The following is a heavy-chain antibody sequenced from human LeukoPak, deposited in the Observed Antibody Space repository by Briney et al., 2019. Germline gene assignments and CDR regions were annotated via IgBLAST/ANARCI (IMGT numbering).Heavy chain of an antibody. D-gene: IGHD2-8*02. CDR2: INPNSGGT. CDR1: GCTFTDYY. V-gene: IGHV1-2*06. CDR3: AGSTGHYFDY. Sequence: GASVKVSCKASGCTFTDYYMHWVRQAPGQGLEWMGRINPNSGGTNYAQKFQGRVTMTRDTSISTAYMDLSRLRSDDTAVYYCAGSTGHYFDYWGQGILVTVSS. J-gene: IGHJ4*02.